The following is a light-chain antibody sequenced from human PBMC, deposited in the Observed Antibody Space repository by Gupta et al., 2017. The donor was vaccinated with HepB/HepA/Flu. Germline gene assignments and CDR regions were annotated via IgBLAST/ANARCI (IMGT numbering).Light chain of an antibody. Sequence: QSGLTQPPSVSATPGERVTISCSGSNSNIGSNYVYWYQQVPGPAPKILIYRDNQRPSGLPYRFSCSRSGTSASLAISWLRSDDEADYYCAVWDDSLNKVLLGGVTKLTVL. CDR3: AVWDDSLNKVL. V-gene: IGLV1-47*01. J-gene: IGLJ2*01. CDR1: NSNIGSNY. CDR2: RDN.